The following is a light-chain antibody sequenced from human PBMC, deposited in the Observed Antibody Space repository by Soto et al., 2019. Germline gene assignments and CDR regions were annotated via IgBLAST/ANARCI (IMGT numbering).Light chain of an antibody. CDR1: QSVRSY. CDR2: AAS. V-gene: IGKV1-39*01. CDR3: QQSYSTPH. Sequence: DIQMTQSPSSLSASVSERVTITCRASQSVRSYLNWYQQKPGKAPKLLIFAASSLQSGTPSRFSGSGSGTDFTLTISSLQPEDFATYYCQQSYSTPHFGQGTRLEIK. J-gene: IGKJ5*01.